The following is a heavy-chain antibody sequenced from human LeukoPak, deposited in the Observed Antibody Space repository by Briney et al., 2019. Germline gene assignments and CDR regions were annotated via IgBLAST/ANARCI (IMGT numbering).Heavy chain of an antibody. CDR3: ARLIPGAAFDI. D-gene: IGHD1-26*01. CDR2: INPSGGST. V-gene: IGHV1-46*01. CDR1: GYTFTSYY. Sequence: ASVKVSCKASGYTFTSYYMHWVRQAPGQGLEWMGIINPSGGSTSYAQKFQGRVTMTRDTSTSTVYMELSNLRSEHTAVYYCARLIPGAAFDIWGHGTMVTVSS. J-gene: IGHJ3*02.